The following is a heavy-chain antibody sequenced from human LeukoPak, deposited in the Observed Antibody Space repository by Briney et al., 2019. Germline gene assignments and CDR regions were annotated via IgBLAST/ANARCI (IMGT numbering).Heavy chain of an antibody. CDR2: ISSSGSTI. CDR1: GFTFSSYE. D-gene: IGHD6-19*01. Sequence: PGGSLRLSCAASGFTFSSYEMNWVRQAPGKGLEWVSHISSSGSTIYYADSVKGRFTISRDNAKNSLYLQMNSLKAEDTAVYYCARVPAVAGGNWGQGTLVTVSS. V-gene: IGHV3-48*03. CDR3: ARVPAVAGGN. J-gene: IGHJ4*02.